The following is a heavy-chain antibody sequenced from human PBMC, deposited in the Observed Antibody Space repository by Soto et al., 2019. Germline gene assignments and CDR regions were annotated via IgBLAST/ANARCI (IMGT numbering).Heavy chain of an antibody. Sequence: SETLSLTCTVSGGSISSYYWSWIRQPPGKGLEWIGYIYYSGSTNYNPSLKSRVTISVDTSKNPFSLTLSSVTAADTAVYYCAGEKAAGTFDYWGQGTLVTVSS. D-gene: IGHD6-13*01. CDR1: GGSISSYY. V-gene: IGHV4-59*01. CDR3: AGEKAAGTFDY. J-gene: IGHJ4*02. CDR2: IYYSGST.